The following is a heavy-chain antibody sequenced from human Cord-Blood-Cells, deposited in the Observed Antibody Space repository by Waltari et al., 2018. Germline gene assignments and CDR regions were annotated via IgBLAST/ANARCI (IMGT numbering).Heavy chain of an antibody. J-gene: IGHJ4*02. D-gene: IGHD6-13*01. Sequence: QVQLQQWGAGLLKPSETLSLTCAVYGGSFRGYYWSWIRQPPGKGLEWIGEINHSGSTNYNPSLKSRVTISVDTSKNQFSLKLSSVTAADTAVYYCARLEQQLADYFDYWGQGTLVTVSS. V-gene: IGHV4-34*01. CDR3: ARLEQQLADYFDY. CDR2: INHSGST. CDR1: GGSFRGYY.